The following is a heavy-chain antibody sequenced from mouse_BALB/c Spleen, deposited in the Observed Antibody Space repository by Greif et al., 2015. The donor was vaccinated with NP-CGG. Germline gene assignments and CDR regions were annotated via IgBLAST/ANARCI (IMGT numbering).Heavy chain of an antibody. Sequence: EVQLVESGGGLVKPGGSLKLSCAASGFTFSSYAMSWVRQTPEKRLEWVATISSGGSYTYYPDSVKGRFTISRDNAKNTLYLQMSSLRSEDTAMYYCARPPHRDWGQGTLVTVSA. CDR3: ARPPHRD. CDR1: GFTFSSYA. CDR2: ISSGGSYT. V-gene: IGHV5-9-3*01. J-gene: IGHJ3*01. D-gene: IGHD2-14*01.